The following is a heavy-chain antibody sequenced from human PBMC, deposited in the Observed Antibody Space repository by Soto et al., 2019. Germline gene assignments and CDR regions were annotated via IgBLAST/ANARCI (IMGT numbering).Heavy chain of an antibody. Sequence: GGSLRLSCAASGFTFSSYAMSWVRQAPGKGLEWVSAISGSGGSTYYADSVKGRFTISRDNSKNTLYLQMNSLRAEDTAVYYCAKEHSSSLTIYDAFDIWGQGTMVTVPS. CDR3: AKEHSSSLTIYDAFDI. D-gene: IGHD6-13*01. V-gene: IGHV3-23*01. J-gene: IGHJ3*02. CDR1: GFTFSSYA. CDR2: ISGSGGST.